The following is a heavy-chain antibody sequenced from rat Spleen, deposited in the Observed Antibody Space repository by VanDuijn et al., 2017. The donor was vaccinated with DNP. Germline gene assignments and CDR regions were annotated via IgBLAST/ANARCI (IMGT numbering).Heavy chain of an antibody. CDR1: GLSLTNYH. CDR3: TRHEYYFDY. J-gene: IGHJ2*01. V-gene: IGHV2-72*01. CDR2: IWAGGIT. Sequence: QVQLKESGPGLVQPSQTLSLTCTVSGLSLTNYHLSWVRQPPGKSLVWMGTIWAGGITDYNSTVQSRLSISRDTSKSQVFLEMHSLQPEDTGTYYCTRHEYYFDYWGQGVMVTVSS.